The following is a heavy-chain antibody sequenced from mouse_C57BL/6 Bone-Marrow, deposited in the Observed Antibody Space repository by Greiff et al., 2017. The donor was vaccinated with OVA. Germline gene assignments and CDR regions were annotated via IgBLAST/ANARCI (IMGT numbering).Heavy chain of an antibody. CDR3: ASGATGGLYDAMDY. CDR2: IYPRSGNT. CDR1: GYTFTSYG. D-gene: IGHD4-1*02. Sequence: VKLMESGAELARPGASVKLSCKASGYTFTSYGISWVKQRTGQGLEWIGEIYPRSGNTYYNEKFKGKATLTADKSSSTAYMELRSLTSEDSAVSFYASGATGGLYDAMDYWGQGTSVTVSS. J-gene: IGHJ4*01. V-gene: IGHV1-81*01.